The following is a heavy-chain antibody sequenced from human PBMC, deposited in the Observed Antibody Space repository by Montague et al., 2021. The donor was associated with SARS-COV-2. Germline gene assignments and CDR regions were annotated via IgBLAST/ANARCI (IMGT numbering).Heavy chain of an antibody. CDR3: AGAPPYYGFDS. Sequence: SETLSLTCTVSGDSISHYYWGWIWQPPGRGMERIAHFSNNWDTRSSPSLKSRVPISTDTSKNQLPLMMASVTAADTAVYFCAGAPPYYGFDSWGQGTLVTVSS. CDR1: GDSISHYY. V-gene: IGHV4-59*01. J-gene: IGHJ4*02. CDR2: FSNNWDT. D-gene: IGHD3-3*01.